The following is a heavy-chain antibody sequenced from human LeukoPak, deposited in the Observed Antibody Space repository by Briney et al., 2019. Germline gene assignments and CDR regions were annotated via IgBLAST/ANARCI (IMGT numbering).Heavy chain of an antibody. CDR1: GFTFSSYS. Sequence: GGSLRLSCAASGFTFSSYSMNWVRQAPGKGLEWVSSISSSSSYIYYADSVKGRFTISRDNAKNSLYLQMNSLRAEDTAVYYCASPYSSSPRVEFDYWGQGTLVTVSS. CDR3: ASPYSSSPRVEFDY. CDR2: ISSSSSYI. V-gene: IGHV3-21*01. J-gene: IGHJ4*02. D-gene: IGHD6-6*01.